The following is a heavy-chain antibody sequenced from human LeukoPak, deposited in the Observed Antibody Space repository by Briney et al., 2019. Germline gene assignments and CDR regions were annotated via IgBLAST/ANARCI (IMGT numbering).Heavy chain of an antibody. D-gene: IGHD6-13*01. CDR1: GGSFSGYY. CDR3: ARGYSPYWYFDL. J-gene: IGHJ2*01. CDR2: INHSGST. Sequence: PSETLSLTCAVYGGSFSGYYWSWIRQPPGKGLEWIGEINHSGSTNYNPSLKSRVTISVDTSKNQFSLKLSSVTAADTAVYYCARGYSPYWYFDLWGRGTLVTVSS. V-gene: IGHV4-34*01.